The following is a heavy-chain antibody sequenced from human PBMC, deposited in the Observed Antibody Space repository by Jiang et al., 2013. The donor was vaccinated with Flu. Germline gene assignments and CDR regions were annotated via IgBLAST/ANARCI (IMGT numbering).Heavy chain of an antibody. CDR2: IIPILGIA. J-gene: IGHJ4*02. Sequence: SGAEVKKPGSSVKVSCKASGGTFSSYAISWVRQAPGQGLEWMGRIIPILGIANYAQKFQGRVTITADKSTSTAYMELSSLRSEDTAVYYCARDPAYYYDSSGYPHIDYWGQGTLVTVSS. V-gene: IGHV1-69*04. CDR1: GGTFSSYA. D-gene: IGHD3-22*01. CDR3: ARDPAYYYDSSGYPHIDY.